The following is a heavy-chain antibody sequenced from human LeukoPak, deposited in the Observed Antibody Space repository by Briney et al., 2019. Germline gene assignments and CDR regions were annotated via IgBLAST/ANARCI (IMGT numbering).Heavy chain of an antibody. V-gene: IGHV4-38-2*02. CDR2: IYHCGGT. CDR3: ARADIVVVPAAFFDY. CDR1: GYSISSGYY. J-gene: IGHJ4*02. D-gene: IGHD2-2*01. Sequence: PSETLSLTCTVSGYSISSGYYWGWIRPPPGKGLEWIGNIYHCGGTYYNPSLKRRVTISVDTSKNQFSLKLSSVTAADTAVYYCARADIVVVPAAFFDYWGQGTLVTVSS.